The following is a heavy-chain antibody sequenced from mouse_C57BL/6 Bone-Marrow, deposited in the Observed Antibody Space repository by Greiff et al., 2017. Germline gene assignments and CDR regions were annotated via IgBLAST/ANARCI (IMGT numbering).Heavy chain of an antibody. CDR2: LYPRDGST. D-gene: IGHD1-1*01. CDR1: GYTFTSYD. V-gene: IGHV1-85*01. Sequence: QVQLQQSGPELVKPGASVKLSCKASGYTFTSYDINWVQQRPGQGLEWIGWLYPRDGSTKYNEKFKGKATLTVDTSSSTAYMELHSLTSEDSAVYFCARLGVGGSSGDWYFDVWGTGTTVTVSS. CDR3: ARLGVGGSSGDWYFDV. J-gene: IGHJ1*03.